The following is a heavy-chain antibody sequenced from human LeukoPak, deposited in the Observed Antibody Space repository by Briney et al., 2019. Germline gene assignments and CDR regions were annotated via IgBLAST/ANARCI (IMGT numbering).Heavy chain of an antibody. CDR3: AKESVRSGELFDPYYFDY. V-gene: IGHV3-30*18. J-gene: IGHJ4*02. CDR1: GFTFSSYG. D-gene: IGHD3-10*01. Sequence: PGGSLRLSCAASGFTFSSYGMHWVRQAPGKGLEWVAVISYDGSNKYYADSVKGRFTISRDNSKNTLYLQMNSLRAEDTAVYYCAKESVRSGELFDPYYFDYWGQGTLVTVSS. CDR2: ISYDGSNK.